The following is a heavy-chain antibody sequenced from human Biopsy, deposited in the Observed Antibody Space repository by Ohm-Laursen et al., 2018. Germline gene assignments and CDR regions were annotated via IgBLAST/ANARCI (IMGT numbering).Heavy chain of an antibody. CDR2: INVYSNKK. Sequence: SLRLSCAATEFTFSGYSMNWVRQAPGRGLEWVSYINVYSNKKYYADSVKGRFIVSRDNDKNSLYLQMNSLRAEDTAVYYCARELGNGMDVWGQGTPVTVSS. CDR3: ARELGNGMDV. J-gene: IGHJ6*02. V-gene: IGHV3-48*04. CDR1: EFTFSGYS.